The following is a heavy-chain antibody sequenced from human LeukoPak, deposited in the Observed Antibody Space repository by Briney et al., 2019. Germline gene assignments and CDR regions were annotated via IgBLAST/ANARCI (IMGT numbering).Heavy chain of an antibody. D-gene: IGHD6-19*01. CDR3: ARDHPLPGPGYSSGWIDY. V-gene: IGHV1-2*04. Sequence: GASVKVSCKASGYTFTGYYMHWVRQAPGQGLEWMGWINPNSGGTNYAQKFQGWVTMTRDTSISTAYMELSRLRSDDTAVYYCARDHPLPGPGYSSGWIDYWGQGTLVTVPS. CDR1: GYTFTGYY. CDR2: INPNSGGT. J-gene: IGHJ4*02.